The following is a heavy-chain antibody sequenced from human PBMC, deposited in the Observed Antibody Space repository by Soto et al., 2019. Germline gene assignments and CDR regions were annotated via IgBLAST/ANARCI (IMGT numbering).Heavy chain of an antibody. CDR2: IYPGDSDT. V-gene: IGHV5-51*01. D-gene: IGHD1-7*01. Sequence: GESLKISCQGSGYSFTTYWIAWVRQMPGKGLEWMGIIYPGDSDTRYSPSFHGQVTMSADKSISTAYLQWSSLKASDTAIYYCAIHNGTTTGMDVWGQGTTVTVSS. CDR3: AIHNGTTTGMDV. J-gene: IGHJ6*02. CDR1: GYSFTTYW.